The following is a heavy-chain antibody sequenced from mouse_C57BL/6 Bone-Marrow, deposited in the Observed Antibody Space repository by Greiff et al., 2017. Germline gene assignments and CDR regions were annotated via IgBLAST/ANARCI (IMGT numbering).Heavy chain of an antibody. Sequence: VQLQQPGAELVKPGASVKLSCKASGYTFTSYWMHWVKQRPGQGLEWIGMIHPNSGSTNYNEKFKSKATLTVDKSSSTAYMQLSSLTSEDSAVYYGARYYGSSYEFADWGQGTLVTVSA. CDR2: IHPNSGST. CDR1: GYTFTSYW. D-gene: IGHD1-1*01. CDR3: ARYYGSSYEFAD. J-gene: IGHJ3*01. V-gene: IGHV1-64*01.